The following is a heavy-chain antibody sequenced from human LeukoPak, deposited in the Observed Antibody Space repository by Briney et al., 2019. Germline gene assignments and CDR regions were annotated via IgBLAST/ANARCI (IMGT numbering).Heavy chain of an antibody. J-gene: IGHJ4*02. CDR2: INPNSGGT. CDR1: GYTFTSYG. Sequence: GASVKVSCKASGYTFTSYGISWVRQAPGQGLEWMGWINPNSGGTNYAQKFQGWVTMTRDTSISTAYMELSRLRSDDTAVYYCARGATGDQVHFDYWGQGTLVTVSS. D-gene: IGHD7-27*01. CDR3: ARGATGDQVHFDY. V-gene: IGHV1-2*04.